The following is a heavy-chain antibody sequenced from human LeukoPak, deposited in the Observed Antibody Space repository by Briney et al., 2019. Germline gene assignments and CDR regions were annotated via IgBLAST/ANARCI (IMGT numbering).Heavy chain of an antibody. CDR1: GGSISSSSYY. CDR2: IYYSGST. CDR3: ARVRYFDWLPPYYFDY. Sequence: SETLSLTCTVSGGSISSSSYYWGWIRQPPGKGLEWIGSIYYSGSTYYNPSLKSRVTISVDTSKNQFSLKLSSVTAADTAVYYCARVRYFDWLPPYYFDYWGQGTLVTVSS. D-gene: IGHD3-9*01. V-gene: IGHV4-39*07. J-gene: IGHJ4*02.